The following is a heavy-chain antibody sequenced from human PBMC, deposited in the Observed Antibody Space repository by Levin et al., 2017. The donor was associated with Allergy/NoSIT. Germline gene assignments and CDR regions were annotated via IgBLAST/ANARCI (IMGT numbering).Heavy chain of an antibody. CDR2: ISYSGNTI. CDR3: ARDHSRATTVIRLSAFDI. D-gene: IGHD4-11*01. CDR1: GFTFNIFE. V-gene: IGHV3-48*03. Sequence: GESLKISCAASGFTFNIFEMSWVRQAPGKGLEWISRISYSGNTIYYADSVRGRFTISRDNAKNSLSLQMNSLTAEDTAIYYCARDHSRATTVIRLSAFDIWGPGTTVTVST. J-gene: IGHJ3*02.